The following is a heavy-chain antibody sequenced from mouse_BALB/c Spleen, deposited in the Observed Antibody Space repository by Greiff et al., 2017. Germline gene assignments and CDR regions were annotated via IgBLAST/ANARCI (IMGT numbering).Heavy chain of an antibody. CDR1: GYAFTNYL. D-gene: IGHD2-3*01. Sequence: VQRVESGAELVRPGTSVKVSCKASGYAFTNYLIEWVKQRPGQGLEWIGVINPGSGGTNYNEKFKGKATLTADKSSSTAYMQLSSLTSDDSAVYFCARSDGYSFAYWGQGTLVTVSA. J-gene: IGHJ3*01. CDR2: INPGSGGT. V-gene: IGHV1-54*01. CDR3: ARSDGYSFAY.